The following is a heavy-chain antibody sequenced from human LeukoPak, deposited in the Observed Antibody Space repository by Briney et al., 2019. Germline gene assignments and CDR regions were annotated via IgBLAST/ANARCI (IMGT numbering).Heavy chain of an antibody. CDR2: IIALFGTA. V-gene: IGHV1-69*13. D-gene: IGHD3/OR15-3a*01. Sequence: SVKVSCKASGGTFSSYAISWVRQAPGQGLEWMGGIIALFGTANYAQKFQGRVTITADESTSTAYMELSSLRSEDTAVYYCVSLGADGHYYYYGMDVWGQGTTVTVSS. CDR1: GGTFSSYA. CDR3: VSLGADGHYYYYGMDV. J-gene: IGHJ6*02.